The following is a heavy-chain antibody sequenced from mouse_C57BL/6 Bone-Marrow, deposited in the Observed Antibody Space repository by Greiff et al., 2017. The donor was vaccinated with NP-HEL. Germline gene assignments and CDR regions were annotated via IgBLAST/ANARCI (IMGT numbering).Heavy chain of an antibody. CDR3: ARELRLRGYYAMDY. CDR1: GYTFTGYW. J-gene: IGHJ4*01. V-gene: IGHV1-9*01. D-gene: IGHD3-2*02. Sequence: QVQLQQSGAELMKPGASVKLSCKATGYTFTGYWIEWVKQRPGHGLEWIGEILPGSGSTNHNEKFKGKATFTADTSSNTAYMQLSSLTTEDSAIYYCARELRLRGYYAMDYWGQGTSVTVSS. CDR2: ILPGSGST.